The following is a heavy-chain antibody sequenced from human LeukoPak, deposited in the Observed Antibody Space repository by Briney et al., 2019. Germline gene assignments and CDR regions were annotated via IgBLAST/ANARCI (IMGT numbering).Heavy chain of an antibody. D-gene: IGHD6-13*01. Sequence: SETLSLTCTVSGGSISSSSYYWGWIRQPSGKGLEWIGSIYYSGSTYYNPSLKSRVTISVDTSKNQFSLKLGSVTAADTAVYYCARAYPKAAEDAFDIWGQGTMVTVSS. V-gene: IGHV4-39*07. CDR1: GGSISSSSYY. CDR2: IYYSGST. CDR3: ARAYPKAAEDAFDI. J-gene: IGHJ3*02.